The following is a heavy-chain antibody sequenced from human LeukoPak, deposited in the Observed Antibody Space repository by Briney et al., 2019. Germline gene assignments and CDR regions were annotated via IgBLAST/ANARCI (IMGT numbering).Heavy chain of an antibody. J-gene: IGHJ6*03. Sequence: PSETLSLTCAVYGGSFSGYYWSWIRQPPGKGLEWIGEINHSGSTNYNPSLKSRVTISVDTSKNQFSLKLSSVTAADTAVYYCAGTTMVRGTYYMDVWGKGTTVTISS. CDR1: GGSFSGYY. D-gene: IGHD3-10*01. CDR2: INHSGST. CDR3: AGTTMVRGTYYMDV. V-gene: IGHV4-34*01.